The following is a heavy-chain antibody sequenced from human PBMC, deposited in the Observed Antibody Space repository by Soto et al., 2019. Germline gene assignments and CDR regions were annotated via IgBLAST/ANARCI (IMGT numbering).Heavy chain of an antibody. J-gene: IGHJ3*02. Sequence: SATLSLPCTVSGGSISSYYWSWIRQPPGKGLEWIGYIYYSGSTNYNPSLTSRVTISVDTSKNQFSLKLSSVTAADTAVYYCARDSPSDAFDIWGQGTMVTVSS. CDR3: ARDSPSDAFDI. V-gene: IGHV4-59*01. CDR2: IYYSGST. CDR1: GGSISSYY.